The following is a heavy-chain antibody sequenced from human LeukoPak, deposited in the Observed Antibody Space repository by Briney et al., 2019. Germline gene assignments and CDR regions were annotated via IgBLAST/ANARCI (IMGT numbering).Heavy chain of an antibody. V-gene: IGHV3-30*18. CDR2: ISYDGSNK. CDR1: GFTFSSYG. J-gene: IGHJ4*02. CDR3: AKDRIAVAGPLDY. Sequence: GGSLRLSCAASGFTFSSYGMHWVRQAPGKGLEWVAVISYDGSNKYYADSVKGRFTISRDNSKNTLYLQMNSLRAEDTAVYYCAKDRIAVAGPLDYWGQGTLVTVSS. D-gene: IGHD6-19*01.